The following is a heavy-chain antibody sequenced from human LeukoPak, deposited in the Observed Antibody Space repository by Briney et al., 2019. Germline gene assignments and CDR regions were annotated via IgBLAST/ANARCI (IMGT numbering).Heavy chain of an antibody. Sequence: GGSLRLSCAASGFTFSSYAMHWVRRAPGKWLEWVAVISYDGSNKYYADSVKGRFTISRDNSKNTLYLQMNSLRAEDTAVYYCASLWELLDYWGQGTLVTVSS. CDR3: ASLWELLDY. D-gene: IGHD1-26*01. J-gene: IGHJ4*02. CDR1: GFTFSSYA. CDR2: ISYDGSNK. V-gene: IGHV3-30-3*01.